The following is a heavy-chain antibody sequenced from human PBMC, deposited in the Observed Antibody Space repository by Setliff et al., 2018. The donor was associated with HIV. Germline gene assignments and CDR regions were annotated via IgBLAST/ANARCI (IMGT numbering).Heavy chain of an antibody. CDR1: GFTFSDYY. D-gene: IGHD6-13*01. CDR2: ISNSGSTI. J-gene: IGHJ4*02. V-gene: IGHV3-11*04. Sequence: GGSLRLSCAASGFTFSDYYMSWIRQAPGKGLEWVSYISNSGSTIYCADSVKGRFTISRDNAKNSLYLQMNSLRAEDTAVYYCARDSSSWYEFYFDCWGQGTLVTVSS. CDR3: ARDSSSWYEFYFDC.